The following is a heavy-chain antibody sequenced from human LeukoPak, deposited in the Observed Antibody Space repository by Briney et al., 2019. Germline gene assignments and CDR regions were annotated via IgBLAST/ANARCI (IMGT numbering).Heavy chain of an antibody. Sequence: SVKVSXKASGGTFSSYAISWVRQAPGQGLEWMGGIIPIFGTANYAQKFQGRVTITTDESTSTAYMELSSLRSEDTAVYYCPRDSYDSSGYSDYWGQGTLVTVSS. D-gene: IGHD3-22*01. CDR3: PRDSYDSSGYSDY. V-gene: IGHV1-69*05. CDR2: IIPIFGTA. CDR1: GGTFSSYA. J-gene: IGHJ4*02.